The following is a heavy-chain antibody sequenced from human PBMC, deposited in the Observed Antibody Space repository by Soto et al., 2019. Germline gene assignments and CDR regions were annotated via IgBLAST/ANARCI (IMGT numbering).Heavy chain of an antibody. CDR2: INAGNAKT. Sequence: ASVKVSRKSSGYTFTNYAIHWVRQGPGQRLEWMGWINAGNAKTKYSQNFQGRVTISRDTSATTAYMELSSLRSEQTAVYYCARDGAGAGYTNFDYWGQGTMVTVSS. D-gene: IGHD6-19*01. CDR1: GYTFTNYA. V-gene: IGHV1-3*01. J-gene: IGHJ4*02. CDR3: ARDGAGAGYTNFDY.